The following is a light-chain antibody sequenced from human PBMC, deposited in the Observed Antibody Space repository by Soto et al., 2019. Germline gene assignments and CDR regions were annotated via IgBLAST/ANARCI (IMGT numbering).Light chain of an antibody. J-gene: IGKJ1*01. CDR2: GAS. V-gene: IGKV3-20*01. CDR1: QSVSNY. CDR3: QQYGSSPRT. Sequence: SVLTQSPATLSLSPGERATLSCRASQSVSNYLAWYQQKPGQAPRLLIYGASSRATGIPERFSGSGSGTDFTLTITRLEPEDVEVYHCQQYGSSPRTFGQGTKVDIK.